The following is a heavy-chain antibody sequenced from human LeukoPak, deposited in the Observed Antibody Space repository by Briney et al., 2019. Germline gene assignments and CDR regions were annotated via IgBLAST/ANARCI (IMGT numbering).Heavy chain of an antibody. Sequence: AASVKVSCKASGGTFSSYAISWVRQAPGQGLEWMGRIIPILGIANYAQKFQGRVTITADKSTSTAYMELSSLRSEDTAVYYCAREIAGYNPPWYLDLWGRGTLVTVSS. V-gene: IGHV1-69*04. CDR1: GGTFSSYA. CDR2: IIPILGIA. D-gene: IGHD5-24*01. CDR3: AREIAGYNPPWYLDL. J-gene: IGHJ2*01.